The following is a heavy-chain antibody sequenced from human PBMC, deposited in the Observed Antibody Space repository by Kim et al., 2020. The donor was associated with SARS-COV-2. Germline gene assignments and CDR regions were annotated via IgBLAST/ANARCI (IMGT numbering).Heavy chain of an antibody. D-gene: IGHD3-3*01. V-gene: IGHV4-34*01. J-gene: IGHJ4*02. Sequence: SETLSLTCAVYGGSFSGYYWSWIRQPPGKGLEWIGEINHSGSTNYNPSLKSRVTISVDTSKNQFSLKLSSVTAADTAVYYCASIFGGRPTNGGWGQGTLVTVSS. CDR2: INHSGST. CDR3: ASIFGGRPTNGG. CDR1: GGSFSGYY.